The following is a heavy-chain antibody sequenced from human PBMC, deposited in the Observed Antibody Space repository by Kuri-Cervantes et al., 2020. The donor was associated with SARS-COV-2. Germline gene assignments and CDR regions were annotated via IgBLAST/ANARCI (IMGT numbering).Heavy chain of an antibody. CDR2: IKQDGSEK. D-gene: IGHD3-10*01. CDR3: ARDRSFTPDY. V-gene: IGHV3-7*01. J-gene: IGHJ4*02. CDR1: GFTFSSYW. Sequence: GESLKISCAASGFTFSSYWMSWVRQAPGKGLEWVANIKQDGSEKYHVDSVKGRFTISRDNAKNSLYLQMNSLRAEDTAVYYCARDRSFTPDYWGQGTLVTVSS.